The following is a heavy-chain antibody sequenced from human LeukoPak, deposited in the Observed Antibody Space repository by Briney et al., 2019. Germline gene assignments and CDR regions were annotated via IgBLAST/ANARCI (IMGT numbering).Heavy chain of an antibody. V-gene: IGHV4-34*01. CDR3: ARARRRSNWFDP. Sequence: KPSETLSLTCAVYGGSFSGYYWSWIRQPPGKGLEWIGEVNHSGSTNYNPSLKSRVTISVDTSKNQFSLKLSSVTAADTAAYYCARARRRSNWFDPWGQGTLVTVSS. J-gene: IGHJ5*02. CDR1: GGSFSGYY. CDR2: VNHSGST. D-gene: IGHD6-6*01.